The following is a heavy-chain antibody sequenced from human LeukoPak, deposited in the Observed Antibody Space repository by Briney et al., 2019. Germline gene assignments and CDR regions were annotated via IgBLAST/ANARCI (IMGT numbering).Heavy chain of an antibody. V-gene: IGHV3-48*04. CDR1: GFTFSSYG. J-gene: IGHJ6*03. CDR3: ARVRYYDFWSGYYSSYYYMDV. CDR2: ISSSGSTI. D-gene: IGHD3-3*01. Sequence: PGGSLRLSCAASGFTFSSYGMSWIRQAPGKGLEWVSYISSSGSTIYYADSVKGRFTISRDNAKNSLYLQMNSLRAEDTAVYYCARVRYYDFWSGYYSSYYYMDVWGKGTTVTVSS.